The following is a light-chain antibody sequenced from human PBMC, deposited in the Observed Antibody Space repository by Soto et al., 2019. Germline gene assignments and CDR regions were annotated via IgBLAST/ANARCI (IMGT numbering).Light chain of an antibody. CDR2: SNN. Sequence: QSVLTQPPSASGTPGQRVTISCSGSSSNIGSNTVNWYQQLPGTPPKLLIYSNNQRPSGVPDRFSGSKSDTSASLAISGLQSEDEADYYCAAWDDSLNGHVVFGGGTKVTVL. CDR3: AAWDDSLNGHVV. J-gene: IGLJ2*01. V-gene: IGLV1-44*01. CDR1: SSNIGSNT.